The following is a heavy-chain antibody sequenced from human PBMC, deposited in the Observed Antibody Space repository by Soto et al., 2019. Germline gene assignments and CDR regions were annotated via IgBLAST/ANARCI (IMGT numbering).Heavy chain of an antibody. J-gene: IGHJ4*02. CDR3: ARESPPADY. CDR1: GGTFSSYA. V-gene: IGHV1-18*01. CDR2: ISAYNGNT. Sequence: ASVKVSCKASGGTFSSYAINWVRQAPGQGLEWMGWISAYNGNTNYAQKLQGRVTMTTDTSTSTAYMELRSLRSDDTAVYYCARESPPADYWGQGTLVTVSS.